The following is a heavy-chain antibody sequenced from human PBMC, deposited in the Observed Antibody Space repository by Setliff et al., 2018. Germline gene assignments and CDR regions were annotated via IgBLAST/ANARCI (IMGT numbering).Heavy chain of an antibody. CDR2: IKGQTDGGTT. CDR1: GFAISSCW. V-gene: IGHV3-15*01. CDR3: TTGYISGYYIGH. Sequence: GGSLRLSCVASGFAISSCWMNWVRQAPGKGLEWVGRIKGQTDGGTTDYAAPVKGRFSISRDDSKNTVYLQMNSLKTEDTAVYYCTTGYISGYYIGHWGLGTLVTVSS. D-gene: IGHD6-19*01. J-gene: IGHJ4*02.